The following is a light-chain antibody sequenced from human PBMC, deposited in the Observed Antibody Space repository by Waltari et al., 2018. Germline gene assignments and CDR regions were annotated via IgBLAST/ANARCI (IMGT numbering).Light chain of an antibody. J-gene: IGLJ3*02. CDR1: ELAKKS. V-gene: IGLV3-27*01. CDR2: KDP. Sequence: SYELTQPSSVSVSPGQTASLISSGDELAKKSVRWFQQKPGQAPVLIIYKDPERPSGIPARFSGSTSGTTVTLTITGAQVEDEADYYCLSVADNILVFGGGTKLTVL. CDR3: LSVADNILV.